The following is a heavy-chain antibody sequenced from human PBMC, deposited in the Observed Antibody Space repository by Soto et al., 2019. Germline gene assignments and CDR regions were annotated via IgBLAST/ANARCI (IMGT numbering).Heavy chain of an antibody. D-gene: IGHD1-26*01. CDR2: ISAYNDKT. Sequence: SVKVSCKASGYTFTSYGISWVRQAPGQGLEWMGWISAYNDKTTYAQKFQGRLTMTTDTSSNTAYMELRSLRYDDTAVYYCARFTGISKWTFDSWGQGTLVTVSS. V-gene: IGHV1-18*01. CDR1: GYTFTSYG. J-gene: IGHJ4*02. CDR3: ARFTGISKWTFDS.